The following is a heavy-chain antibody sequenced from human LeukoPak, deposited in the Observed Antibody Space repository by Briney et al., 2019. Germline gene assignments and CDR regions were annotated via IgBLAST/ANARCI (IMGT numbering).Heavy chain of an antibody. CDR3: AKDFRAYRSGWYYFDY. CDR1: GFTFSNYA. D-gene: IGHD6-19*01. V-gene: IGHV3-23*01. Sequence: PGGSLRLSCAASGFTFSNYAMSWVRQAPGEGLDWVSGISDSGDSTYYADSGKGRFTISRDNSKNMLYLQVNSLRAEDTAVYYCAKDFRAYRSGWYYFDYWGQGTLVTVSS. J-gene: IGHJ4*02. CDR2: ISDSGDST.